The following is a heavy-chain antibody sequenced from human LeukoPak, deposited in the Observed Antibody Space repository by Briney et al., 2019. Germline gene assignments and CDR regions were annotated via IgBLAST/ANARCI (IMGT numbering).Heavy chain of an antibody. Sequence: GGSLRLSCAASGFTFSNAWMSWVRQTAGKGLEWVGRIKSKTDGGTTDYAAPVKGRFTISRDDSKNTLYLQMNSLKTEDTAVYYCTTRYCSGGSCSDPWGQGTLVTVSS. J-gene: IGHJ5*02. CDR3: TTRYCSGGSCSDP. V-gene: IGHV3-15*01. D-gene: IGHD2-15*01. CDR1: GFTFSNAW. CDR2: IKSKTDGGTT.